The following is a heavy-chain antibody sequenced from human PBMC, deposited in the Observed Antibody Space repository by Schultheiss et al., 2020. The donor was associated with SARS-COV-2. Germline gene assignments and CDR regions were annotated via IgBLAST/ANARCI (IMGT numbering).Heavy chain of an antibody. J-gene: IGHJ5*02. CDR2: IFSNDEK. V-gene: IGHV2-26*01. CDR3: AHRDATYYDFWSGYPGFDP. Sequence: SGPTLVKPTETLTLTCTVSGFSLSNARMGVSWIRQPPGKALEWLAHIFSNDEKSYSTSLKSRLTITKDTSKNQVVLTMTNMDPVDTATYYCAHRDATYYDFWSGYPGFDPWGQGTLVTVSS. CDR1: GFSLSNARMG. D-gene: IGHD3-3*01.